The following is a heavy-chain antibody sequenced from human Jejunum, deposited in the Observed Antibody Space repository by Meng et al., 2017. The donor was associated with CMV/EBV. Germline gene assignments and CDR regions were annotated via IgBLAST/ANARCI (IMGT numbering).Heavy chain of an antibody. CDR3: ARDIRGSGLIDLYYGMDV. D-gene: IGHD2-15*01. Sequence: FRSYVISWVRQDPGQGPEWMGAIIPMFATAKYSQKFQGRVTLTADESTSIAYMELSSLGVEDTAVYYCARDIRGSGLIDLYYGMDVWGQGTTVTVSS. V-gene: IGHV1-69*01. CDR1: FRSYV. J-gene: IGHJ6*02. CDR2: IIPMFATA.